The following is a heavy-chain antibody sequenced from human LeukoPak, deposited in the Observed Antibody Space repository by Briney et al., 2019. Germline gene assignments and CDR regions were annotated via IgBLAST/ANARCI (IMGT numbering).Heavy chain of an antibody. Sequence: GASVKVSCKASGYTFTRYYMHWVRQAPGLGLEWMGIINPSSGSTSYAQKFQGRVTMTRDTSISTAYMELSTLRSDDTAVYYCAREDYWGQGTLVTVSS. CDR1: GYTFTRYY. CDR3: AREDY. J-gene: IGHJ4*02. CDR2: INPSSGST. V-gene: IGHV1-46*01.